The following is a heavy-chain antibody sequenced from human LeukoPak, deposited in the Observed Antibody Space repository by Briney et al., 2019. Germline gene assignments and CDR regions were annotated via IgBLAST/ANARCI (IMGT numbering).Heavy chain of an antibody. J-gene: IGHJ4*02. CDR2: IGGRDDRT. V-gene: IGHV3-23*01. Sequence: GGSLRLSCAASGFTFAGHTMTWLRQAPGKGLEWVSIIGGRDDRTYYADSVEGRFTISRDNSKNILYLQMSSLRAEDAAVYYCAKDPNPFYDFWSGYKWGQGTLVTVSS. CDR3: AKDPNPFYDFWSGYK. CDR1: GFTFAGHT. D-gene: IGHD3-3*01.